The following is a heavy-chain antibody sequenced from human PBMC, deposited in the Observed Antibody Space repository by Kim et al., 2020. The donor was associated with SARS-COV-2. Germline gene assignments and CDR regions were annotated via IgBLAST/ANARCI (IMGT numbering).Heavy chain of an antibody. Sequence: VGSLRLSCAASGFTFSSYAMSWVRQAPGKGLEWVSVIYSGGSSTYYADSVKGRFTISRDNSKNTLYLQMNSLRAEDTAVYYCAKDRASGVYGMDVWGQGTTVTVSS. CDR1: GFTFSSYA. CDR3: AKDRASGVYGMDV. V-gene: IGHV3-23*03. D-gene: IGHD3-10*01. CDR2: IYSGGSST. J-gene: IGHJ6*02.